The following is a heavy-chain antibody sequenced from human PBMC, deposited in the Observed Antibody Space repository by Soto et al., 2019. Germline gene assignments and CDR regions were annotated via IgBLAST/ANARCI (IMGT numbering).Heavy chain of an antibody. J-gene: IGHJ6*02. Sequence: AGGSLRLSCAASGFTFSSYAMSWVRQAPGKGLEWVSAISGSGGSTYYADSVKGRFTISRDNSKNTLYLQMNSLRAEDTAVYYCAKGPYSSSWQNYYGMDVWGQGTTVTVSS. CDR1: GFTFSSYA. CDR2: ISGSGGST. D-gene: IGHD6-13*01. CDR3: AKGPYSSSWQNYYGMDV. V-gene: IGHV3-23*01.